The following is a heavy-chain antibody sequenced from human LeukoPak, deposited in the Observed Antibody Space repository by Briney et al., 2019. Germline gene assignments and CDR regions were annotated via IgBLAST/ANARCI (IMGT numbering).Heavy chain of an antibody. CDR2: IYPGDSDT. J-gene: IGHJ4*02. V-gene: IGHV5-51*01. Sequence: GESLKISCKGSGYSFTSYWIGWVRQMPGKGLEWMGIIYPGDSDTRYSPSFQGQVTISADKSISTAYLQWSSLKASDTAMYYCARPSYDTPPGVYYFDYWGQGTLVTVSS. D-gene: IGHD3-9*01. CDR1: GYSFTSYW. CDR3: ARPSYDTPPGVYYFDY.